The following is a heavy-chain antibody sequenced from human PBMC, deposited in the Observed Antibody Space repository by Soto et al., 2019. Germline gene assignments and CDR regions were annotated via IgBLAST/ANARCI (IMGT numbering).Heavy chain of an antibody. D-gene: IGHD3-9*01. CDR2: IYWDDDK. Sequence: QITLKESGPTLVKPTQTLTLTCTFSGFSLSTSGVGVGWIRQPPGKALEWLALIYWDDDKRYSPSLKSRLTITKDTSNNQVVLTMTNIDPVDTATYYCAQIIYYDILTGYYIHYRGQGTLVTVSS. J-gene: IGHJ4*02. CDR1: GFSLSTSGVG. V-gene: IGHV2-5*02. CDR3: AQIIYYDILTGYYIHY.